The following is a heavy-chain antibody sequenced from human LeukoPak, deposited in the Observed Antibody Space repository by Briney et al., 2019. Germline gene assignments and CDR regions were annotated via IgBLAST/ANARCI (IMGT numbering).Heavy chain of an antibody. D-gene: IGHD3-16*02. CDR1: GGSISSYY. CDR2: IYYSGST. V-gene: IGHV4-59*08. Sequence: SETLSLTCTVSGGSISSYYWSWIRQPPGKGLEWIGYIYYSGSTNYNPSLKSRVTISVDTSKNQFPLKLSSVTAADTAVYYCASSSQYYDYVWGSYRPYYFDYWGQGTLVTVSS. J-gene: IGHJ4*02. CDR3: ASSSQYYDYVWGSYRPYYFDY.